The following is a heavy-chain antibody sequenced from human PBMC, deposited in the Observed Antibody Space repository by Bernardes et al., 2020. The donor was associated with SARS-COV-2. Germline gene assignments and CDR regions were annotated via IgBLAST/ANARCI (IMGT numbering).Heavy chain of an antibody. CDR2: ITSLGDTT. CDR1: GCTFSDEY. V-gene: IGHV3-11*01. J-gene: IGHJ4*02. D-gene: IGHD3-10*01. CDR3: ARDPVRGDRYNYDY. Sequence: GESLRLSCAASGCTFSDEYRAWLRQAPGKGLEWVSHITSLGDTTYYAYSVNRRSTISRDNANNSLYLQMNSLRAEDTAVYYCARDPVRGDRYNYDYWGQGALVTFSS.